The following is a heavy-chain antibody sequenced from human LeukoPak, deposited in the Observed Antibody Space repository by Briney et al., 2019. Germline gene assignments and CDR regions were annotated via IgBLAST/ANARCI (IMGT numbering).Heavy chain of an antibody. CDR1: GYSISSGYY. Sequence: SETLSLTCTVSGYSISSGYYWGWIRQPPGKGLEWIGIIYHSGSTYYNPSLKSRVTISVDTSKNQFSLNQSSVTAADTAVYYCARRFGDPFDYWGQGTLVTVSS. J-gene: IGHJ4*02. V-gene: IGHV4-38-2*02. CDR2: IYHSGST. CDR3: ARRFGDPFDY. D-gene: IGHD3-10*01.